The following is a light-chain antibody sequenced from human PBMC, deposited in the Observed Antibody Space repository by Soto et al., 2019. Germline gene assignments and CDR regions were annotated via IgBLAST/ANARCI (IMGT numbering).Light chain of an antibody. J-gene: IGKJ4*01. CDR2: ATS. Sequence: EKVMTQSPATLSVSPGETVSLSCRASQSVSNKLAWFQQKPGQAPRLLMSATSTRATGIPARFSGSGSGTEFTLTVSSLQSEDFALYFCHQYDYWPFTFGGGTKVDI. V-gene: IGKV3D-15*01. CDR3: HQYDYWPFT. CDR1: QSVSNK.